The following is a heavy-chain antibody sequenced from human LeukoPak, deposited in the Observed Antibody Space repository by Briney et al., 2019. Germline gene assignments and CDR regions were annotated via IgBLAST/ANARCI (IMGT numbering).Heavy chain of an antibody. CDR3: ARDYYDSSGYYSYFDY. V-gene: IGHV4-59*01. J-gene: IGHJ4*02. Sequence: SETLSLTCTVSGGSISSYYWSWIRQPPGKGLEWIGNIYYSGSTKYNPSLKSRITISVDTSKKQFSLKLSSVTAADTAVYYCARDYYDSSGYYSYFDYWGQGTLVTVSS. CDR1: GGSISSYY. D-gene: IGHD3-22*01. CDR2: IYYSGST.